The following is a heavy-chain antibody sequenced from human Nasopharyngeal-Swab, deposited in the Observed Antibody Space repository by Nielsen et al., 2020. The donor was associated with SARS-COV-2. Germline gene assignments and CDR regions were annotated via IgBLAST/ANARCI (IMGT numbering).Heavy chain of an antibody. Sequence: SETLSLTCAVYGGSFSGYYWSWIRQPPGQGLEWIGEINHNGTTSYNPSLKSRVTISSDTSKNQFSLKLSSVTAADTAVYYCARGHRSISMIVVVIATAHFYFDAWGRGTLVTVTS. V-gene: IGHV4-34*01. CDR3: ARGHRSISMIVVVIATAHFYFDA. CDR2: INHNGTT. D-gene: IGHD3-22*01. CDR1: GGSFSGYY. J-gene: IGHJ4*02.